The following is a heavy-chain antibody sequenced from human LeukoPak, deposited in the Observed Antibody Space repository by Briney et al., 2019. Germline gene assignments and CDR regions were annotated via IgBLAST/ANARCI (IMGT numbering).Heavy chain of an antibody. V-gene: IGHV4-4*07. Sequence: SETLSLTCTVSGGSISSYYWSWIRQPAGKGLEWIGRIYTSGSTNYNPSLKSRVTMSVDTSKNQFSLKLSSVTAADTAVYYCARDPGTIFGVENHYYGMDVWGQGTTVTVSS. D-gene: IGHD3-3*01. J-gene: IGHJ6*02. CDR2: IYTSGST. CDR3: ARDPGTIFGVENHYYGMDV. CDR1: GGSISSYY.